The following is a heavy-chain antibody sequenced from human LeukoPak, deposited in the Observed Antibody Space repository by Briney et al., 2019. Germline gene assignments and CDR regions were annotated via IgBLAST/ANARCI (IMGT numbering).Heavy chain of an antibody. CDR1: GYTFTGYY. D-gene: IGHD2/OR15-2a*01. V-gene: IGHV1-2*06. Sequence: GASVKVSCKASGYTFTGYYMHWVRQAPGQGLEWMGRINPNSGGTNYAQKLQGRVTMTRDTSISTAYMELSRLRSDDTAVYYCARGLWPLDYYYYYYMDVWGKGTTVTVSS. CDR2: INPNSGGT. J-gene: IGHJ6*03. CDR3: ARGLWPLDYYYYYYMDV.